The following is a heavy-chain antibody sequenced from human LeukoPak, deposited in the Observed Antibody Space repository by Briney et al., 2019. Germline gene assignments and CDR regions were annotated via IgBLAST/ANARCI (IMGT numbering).Heavy chain of an antibody. D-gene: IGHD2-2*01. CDR3: AKETLDIEVVPAVLRGYFQH. V-gene: IGHV3-30*02. Sequence: GGSLRLSCAASGFIFSTYAMHWIRQAPGKGLEWVTFIHYDGSNKYYADSVKGRFSISRDNSKNTLYLQMDSLRAEDTAVYYCAKETLDIEVVPAVLRGYFQHWSQGTLVTVSS. CDR2: IHYDGSNK. J-gene: IGHJ1*01. CDR1: GFIFSTYA.